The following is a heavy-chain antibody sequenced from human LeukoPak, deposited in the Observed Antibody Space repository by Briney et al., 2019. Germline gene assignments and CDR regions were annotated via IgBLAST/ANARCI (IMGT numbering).Heavy chain of an antibody. Sequence: GASVKVSCKASGYTFTNYDINWVRQATGQGLEWMGWMNPNSANTGYAQKFQGRVTMTRNTSISTAYMELSSLRSEDTAVYYCARVNCSSTSCRSKFLDYWGQGTLDTVSS. CDR3: ARVNCSSTSCRSKFLDY. V-gene: IGHV1-8*01. D-gene: IGHD2-2*01. CDR1: GYTFTNYD. J-gene: IGHJ4*02. CDR2: MNPNSANT.